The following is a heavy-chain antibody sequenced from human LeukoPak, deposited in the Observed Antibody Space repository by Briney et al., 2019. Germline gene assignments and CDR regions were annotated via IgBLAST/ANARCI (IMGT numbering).Heavy chain of an antibody. CDR3: ARRRSISSLRDY. CDR1: GGSISSSSYY. D-gene: IGHD6-13*01. Sequence: SETLSLTCTVSGGSISSSSYYWGWIRQPPGKGLEWIGSIYYSGSTYYNPSLKSRVTVFVDTSKNQFSLKLSSVTAADTAVYYCARRRSISSLRDYWGQGTLVTVSS. J-gene: IGHJ4*02. CDR2: IYYSGST. V-gene: IGHV4-39*01.